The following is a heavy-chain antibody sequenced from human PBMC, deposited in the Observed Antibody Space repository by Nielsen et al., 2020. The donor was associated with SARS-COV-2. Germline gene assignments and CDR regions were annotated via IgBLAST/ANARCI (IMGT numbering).Heavy chain of an antibody. Sequence: GGSLRLSCAASAFTFSSYAMHWVRQAPGKGLEWVAVISYDGSNKYYADSVKGRFTISRDNSKNTLYLQMNSLRAEDTAVYYCARGEGIYYYYGMDVWGQGTTVTVSS. J-gene: IGHJ6*02. CDR1: AFTFSSYA. CDR3: ARGEGIYYYYGMDV. CDR2: ISYDGSNK. V-gene: IGHV3-30*04.